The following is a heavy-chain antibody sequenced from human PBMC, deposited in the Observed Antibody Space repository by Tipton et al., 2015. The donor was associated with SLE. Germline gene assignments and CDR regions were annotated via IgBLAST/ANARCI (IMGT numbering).Heavy chain of an antibody. CDR2: IDYSGTT. D-gene: IGHD3-10*01. Sequence: TLSLTCTVSGGSISSGSYSWGWIRQPPGKGLEWIGCIDYSGTTYSNSSLKSRVTISIDTSKNQFSLKLTSVTAADTAVYYCARAYGSGSDYWGQGTLVTVSS. V-gene: IGHV4-39*07. CDR1: GGSISSGSYS. J-gene: IGHJ4*02. CDR3: ARAYGSGSDY.